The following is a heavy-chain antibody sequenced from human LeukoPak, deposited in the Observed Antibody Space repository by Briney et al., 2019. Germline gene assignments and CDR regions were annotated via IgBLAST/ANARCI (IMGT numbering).Heavy chain of an antibody. D-gene: IGHD2-15*01. J-gene: IGHJ3*02. Sequence: ASLKVSSKASGYTLTNYYIHWVRHTPGQRLECRGRINTQSGGTNDAQKLQGRVTTTRDTSISTAYMELSSLRSDDTAVYYCARDKDFVVVVPATDAFDIWGQGTMVTVSS. CDR3: ARDKDFVVVVPATDAFDI. V-gene: IGHV1-2*02. CDR2: INTQSGGT. CDR1: GYTLTNYY.